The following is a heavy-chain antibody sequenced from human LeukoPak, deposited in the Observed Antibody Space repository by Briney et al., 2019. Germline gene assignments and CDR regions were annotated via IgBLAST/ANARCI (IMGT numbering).Heavy chain of an antibody. CDR2: IWYDGSNE. D-gene: IGHD6-19*01. CDR3: ARHRSTPYSSLEGSYYFDY. V-gene: IGHV3-33*01. J-gene: IGHJ4*02. CDR1: GFIFSSYG. Sequence: GGSLRLSCVASGFIFSSYGMHWVRQAQGKGLEWVAVIWYDGSNEYDADSVKGRFTISRDNSKNTLYLQMNSLRAEDTAVYYCARHRSTPYSSLEGSYYFDYWGQGTLVTVSS.